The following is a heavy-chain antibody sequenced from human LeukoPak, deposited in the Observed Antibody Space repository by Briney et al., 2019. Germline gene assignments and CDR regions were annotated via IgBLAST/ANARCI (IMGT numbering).Heavy chain of an antibody. CDR3: ARDSQYAFDI. Sequence: PGGCLRLSCEASGFSFSSYSMNWVRQAPGKWLEWVSYISVRSGTVYADSVKGRFTISRDNAKNSLYVQMNSLRDEDTAVYYCARDSQYAFDIWGQGTMVTVSS. CDR2: ISVRSGTV. V-gene: IGHV3-48*02. CDR1: GFSFSSYS. J-gene: IGHJ3*02.